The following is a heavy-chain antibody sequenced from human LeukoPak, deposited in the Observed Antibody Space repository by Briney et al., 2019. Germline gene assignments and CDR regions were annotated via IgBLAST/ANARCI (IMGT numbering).Heavy chain of an antibody. CDR1: GFTFSSYA. J-gene: IGHJ4*02. CDR2: ISGSGGST. Sequence: GGSLRLSCAASGFTFSSYAMSWVRQAPGKGLEWVSAISGSGGSTYYADSVKGRFTISRDNSKNTLYLQMNSLRAEDTAVYYCASPGAHGYNFFGRDYWGQGTLVTVSS. D-gene: IGHD5-24*01. CDR3: ASPGAHGYNFFGRDY. V-gene: IGHV3-23*01.